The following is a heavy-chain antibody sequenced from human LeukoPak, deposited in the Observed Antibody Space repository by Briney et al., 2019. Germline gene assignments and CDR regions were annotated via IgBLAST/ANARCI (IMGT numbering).Heavy chain of an antibody. V-gene: IGHV3-74*01. CDR3: ARLTPPFDY. CDR1: GFTFSNYW. D-gene: IGHD3-16*01. CDR2: INSDGSTT. Sequence: TGGSLRLSCAASGFTFSNYWVHWVRQAPGKGLVWVARINSDGSTTNYADSVKGRFTISRDNAKNTLYLQMNSLRAEDTAVYYCARLTPPFDYWGQGTLVTVSS. J-gene: IGHJ4*02.